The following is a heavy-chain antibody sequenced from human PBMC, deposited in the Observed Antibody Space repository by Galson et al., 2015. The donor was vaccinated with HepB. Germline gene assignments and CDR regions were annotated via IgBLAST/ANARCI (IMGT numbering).Heavy chain of an antibody. CDR2: IWYDGSNK. CDR3: ARRPTEGGYGLDV. V-gene: IGHV3-33*08. Sequence: SLRLSCAASEFTFSSYGMHWVRQAPGKGLEWVAVIWYDGSNKYYADSVKGRFTISRDNSKNTLYLQMNSLRAEDTAVYSCARRPTEGGYGLDVWGQGTTVTVSS. CDR1: EFTFSSYG. J-gene: IGHJ6*02.